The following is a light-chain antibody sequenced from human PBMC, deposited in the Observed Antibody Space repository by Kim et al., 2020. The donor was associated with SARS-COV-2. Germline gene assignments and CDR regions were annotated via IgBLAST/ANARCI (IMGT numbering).Light chain of an antibody. CDR3: QAWDSSTVV. Sequence: VSPGQTASLTCSGDKLGDKYACWYQQKPGQSPVLVIYQDSKRPSGIPERFSGSNSGNTATLTISGTQAMDEADYYCQAWDSSTVVFGGGTKLTVL. V-gene: IGLV3-1*01. CDR1: KLGDKY. J-gene: IGLJ2*01. CDR2: QDS.